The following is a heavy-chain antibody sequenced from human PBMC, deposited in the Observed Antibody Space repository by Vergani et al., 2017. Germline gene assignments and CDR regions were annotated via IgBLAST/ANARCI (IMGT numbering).Heavy chain of an antibody. D-gene: IGHD3-9*01. CDR3: AKDKEIRYFDWLPKDAFDI. V-gene: IGHV3-9*01. CDR1: GFTFDDYA. Sequence: EVQLVESGGGLVQPGRSLRLSCAASGFTFDDYAMHWVRQAPGKGLEWVSGIRWNSGSIGYADSVKGRFTISRDNAKNSLYLQMNSLRAEDTALYYCAKDKEIRYFDWLPKDAFDIWGQGTMVTVSS. CDR2: IRWNSGSI. J-gene: IGHJ3*02.